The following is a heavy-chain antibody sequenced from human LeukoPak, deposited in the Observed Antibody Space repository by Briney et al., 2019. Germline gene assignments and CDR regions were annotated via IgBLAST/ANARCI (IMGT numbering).Heavy chain of an antibody. Sequence: GRSLRLSCAASGFTFSSYGMHWVHQAPGKGLEWVAVISYDGSNKYYADSVKGRFTISRDNSKNTLYLQMNSLRAEDTAVYYCAKDARRYCSSTSCRTGYFDYWGQGTLVTVSS. CDR3: AKDARRYCSSTSCRTGYFDY. J-gene: IGHJ4*02. D-gene: IGHD2-2*01. CDR1: GFTFSSYG. V-gene: IGHV3-30*18. CDR2: ISYDGSNK.